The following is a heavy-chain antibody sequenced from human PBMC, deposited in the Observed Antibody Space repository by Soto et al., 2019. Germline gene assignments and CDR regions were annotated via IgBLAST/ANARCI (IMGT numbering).Heavy chain of an antibody. CDR1: GDTFSSYS. CDR3: ATDGGSTSSSAYNYCMDV. CDR2: IIPMVGTP. J-gene: IGHJ6*03. Sequence: QAQLVQSGAEVKRPGSSGKVSCKASGDTFSSYSISWVRQAPGQGLEWMGRIIPMVGTPNYAQKFQGRVTFSADKSKSTAYMVLNSLISDDTAVYYGATDGGSTSSSAYNYCMDVWGKGTPVTVSS. D-gene: IGHD3-16*01. V-gene: IGHV1-69*08.